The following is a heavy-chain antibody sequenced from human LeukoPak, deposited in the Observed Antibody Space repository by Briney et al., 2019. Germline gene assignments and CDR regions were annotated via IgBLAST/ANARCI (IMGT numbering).Heavy chain of an antibody. CDR3: ARALSDVFIDY. D-gene: IGHD3-10*01. V-gene: IGHV3-23*01. CDR1: GFTFSSYG. CDR2: ISGSGGST. J-gene: IGHJ4*02. Sequence: PGGSLRLSCAAAGFTFSSYGMSWVREAPGKVLEWVSAISGSGGSTYYADSVKGRFTISRDNSKNTLYLQMNSLRAEDTAVYYCARALSDVFIDYWGQGTLVTVSS.